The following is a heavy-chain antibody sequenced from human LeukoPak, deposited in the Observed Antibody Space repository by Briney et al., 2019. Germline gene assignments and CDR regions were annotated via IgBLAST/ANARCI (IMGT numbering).Heavy chain of an antibody. V-gene: IGHV4-38-2*01. CDR2: THHSGST. Sequence: SETLSLTCVVSGLSIGNDVYWAWIRQPPGKGLEWIVTTHHSGSTYYNPSLKSRVTVSVDMSKNQFSLNLNSVAAAVTAIYFCARIRSAAITNAFDVWGQGTVVTVSS. CDR1: GLSIGNDVY. J-gene: IGHJ3*01. D-gene: IGHD5-18*01. CDR3: ARIRSAAITNAFDV.